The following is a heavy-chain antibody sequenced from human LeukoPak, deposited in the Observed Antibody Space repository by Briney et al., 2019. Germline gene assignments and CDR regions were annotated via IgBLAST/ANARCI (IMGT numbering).Heavy chain of an antibody. J-gene: IGHJ4*02. CDR2: INVDGRTT. CDR1: AFTFSSYW. Sequence: PGGSLRLSCAASAFTFSSYWMHWVRQAPGKGLVWVSRINVDGRTTNYADSVKGRFTISRDNAENTLYLQMNSLRAEDTAVYYCARGSPASVWGQGALVTVSS. CDR3: ARGSPASV. D-gene: IGHD2-2*01. V-gene: IGHV3-74*01.